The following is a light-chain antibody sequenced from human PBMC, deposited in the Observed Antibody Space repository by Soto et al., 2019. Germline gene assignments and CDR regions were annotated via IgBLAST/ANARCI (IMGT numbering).Light chain of an antibody. Sequence: DIQMTQSPSSLSASVGDRVTITCRASQSISSYLNWYQQKPGKAPKLLIYAASSLKSGVPSRFSGSRSGTDFTLTIRSLQPEDFATYYCQQSYSTPLTFGGGTKVEIK. J-gene: IGKJ4*01. CDR1: QSISSY. CDR3: QQSYSTPLT. CDR2: AAS. V-gene: IGKV1-39*01.